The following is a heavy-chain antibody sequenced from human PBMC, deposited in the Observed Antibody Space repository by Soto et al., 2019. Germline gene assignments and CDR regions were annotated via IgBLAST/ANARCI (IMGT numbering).Heavy chain of an antibody. CDR2: ISANNGDT. Sequence: QVQLVQSGAEVKKPGASVKVSCKASGYTFTSHGISWVRQAPGQGLEWMGWISANNGDTNYAQKFQRSVTIITYNSTRTGDNEQRSLRSADNAAYYCSTIIVGCNINDSYYMDVWGIGTTVTVSS. V-gene: IGHV1-18*01. CDR3: STIIVGCNINDSYYMDV. D-gene: IGHD2-2*02. CDR1: GYTFTSHG. J-gene: IGHJ6*03.